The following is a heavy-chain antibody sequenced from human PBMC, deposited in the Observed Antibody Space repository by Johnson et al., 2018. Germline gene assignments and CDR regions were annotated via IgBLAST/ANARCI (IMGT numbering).Heavy chain of an antibody. CDR3: PRDIRGAYFDL. J-gene: IGHJ2*01. V-gene: IGHV3-33*08. CDR2: IWPDGSSR. Sequence: VQLVESGGGVVQPGRSLRLSCAASGFTFSSYSMNWVRQAPCEGLEWLAVIWPDGSSRNYADSVKGRFSISRANPGNIFYLQWNNLRVEDTAIDYCPRDIRGAYFDLGGRGTLVTVSS. CDR1: GFTFSSYS. D-gene: IGHD3-3*02.